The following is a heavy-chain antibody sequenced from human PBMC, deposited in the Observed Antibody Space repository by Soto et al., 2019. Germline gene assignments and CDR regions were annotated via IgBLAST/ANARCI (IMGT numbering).Heavy chain of an antibody. D-gene: IGHD3-3*01. Sequence: PSETLSLTCTVSGGSISSSSYYWGWIRQPPGKGLEWIGSIYYSGSTYYNPSLKSRVTISVDTSKNQFSLKLSSVTAADTAVYYCARVWSGYSYFDCWGQGTLVTVSS. V-gene: IGHV4-39*01. CDR2: IYYSGST. CDR1: GGSISSSSYY. CDR3: ARVWSGYSYFDC. J-gene: IGHJ4*02.